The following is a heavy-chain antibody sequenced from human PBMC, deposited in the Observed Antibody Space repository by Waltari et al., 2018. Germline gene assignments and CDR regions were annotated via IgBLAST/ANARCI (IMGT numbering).Heavy chain of an antibody. CDR2: INHIGRT. J-gene: IGHJ4*02. V-gene: IGHV4-38-2*02. D-gene: IGHD3-10*01. Sequence: QVQLQESGPGLVKPSETLSLTCTVSGYSISSGYYWGWIRQPPGKGLGWMGSINHIGRTYNNRSLKSRVTLSVDTSKNQFSLKLSSVTAADTAVYYCARDYYGSGSYSVYWGQGTLVTVSS. CDR3: ARDYYGSGSYSVY. CDR1: GYSISSGYY.